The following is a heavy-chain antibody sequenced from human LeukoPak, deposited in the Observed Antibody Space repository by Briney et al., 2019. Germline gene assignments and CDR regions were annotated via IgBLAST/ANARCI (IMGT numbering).Heavy chain of an antibody. CDR3: ARDPSNSPGW. D-gene: IGHD2/OR15-2a*01. V-gene: IGHV3-21*01. J-gene: IGHJ4*02. CDR2: ISPSSTYT. CDR1: GFTFSNYR. Sequence: GGSLRLSCAASGFTFSNYRMKWVRQAPGKGLEWVSSISPSSTYTYYADSVKGRFTISRDNAKNSLYLHMDSLRAEDAAVYYCARDPSNSPGWWGQGTLVTVSS.